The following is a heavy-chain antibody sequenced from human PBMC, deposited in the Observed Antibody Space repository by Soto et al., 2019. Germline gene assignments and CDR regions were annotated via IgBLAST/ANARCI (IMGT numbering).Heavy chain of an antibody. J-gene: IGHJ4*02. CDR3: ARGYF. CDR2: IKEDESEI. V-gene: IGHV3-7*01. CDR1: GFTFSRYW. Sequence: EVQLVESGGGLVQPGGSLRLSCAASGFTFSRYWMSWVRQAPGKGLEGVASIKEDESEIYYVDSVKGRFTISRDNAKNSLYLQMNSLRAEDTAVYYCARGYFWGQGSLVTVSS.